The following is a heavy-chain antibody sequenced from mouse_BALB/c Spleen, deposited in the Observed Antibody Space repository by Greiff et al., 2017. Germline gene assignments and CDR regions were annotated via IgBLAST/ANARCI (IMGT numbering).Heavy chain of an antibody. CDR2: IDPANGNT. CDR1: GFNIKDTY. V-gene: IGHV14-3*02. CDR3: ARSVDGYYPFAY. J-gene: IGHJ3*01. Sequence: VQLQQSGAELVKPGASVKLSCTASGFNIKDTYMHWVKQRPEQGLEWIGRIDPANGNTKYDPKFQGKATITADTSSNTAYLQLSSLTSEDTAVYYCARSVDGYYPFAYWGQGTRVTVSA. D-gene: IGHD2-3*01.